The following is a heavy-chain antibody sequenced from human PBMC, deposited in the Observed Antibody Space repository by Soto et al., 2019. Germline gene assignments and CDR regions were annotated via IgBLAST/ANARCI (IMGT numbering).Heavy chain of an antibody. CDR3: ERARGQSMVRYYYGLDV. D-gene: IGHD3-10*01. CDR1: GVTFSTYA. V-gene: IGHV1-69*13. J-gene: IGHJ6*01. CDR2: IIPVFGAA. Sequence: SVKVSCKASGVTFSTYAISWVRQAPGQGLEWMGGIIPVFGAANYTQKFRGGVTITADESTRTVYMELSSLRSEDTAVYYCERARGQSMVRYYYGLDVWGQGMTVTVPS.